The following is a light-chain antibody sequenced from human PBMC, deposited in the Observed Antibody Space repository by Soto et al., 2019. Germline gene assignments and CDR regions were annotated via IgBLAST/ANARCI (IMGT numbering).Light chain of an antibody. Sequence: DIPMTQSPSTLSASVGDRVTITCRASQSISSWLAWYQQKPGKAPKLLIYKASSLESGVPSRFSGSGSGTEFTLTISSLQPDDFATYYCQQYNSYWWTFGQGTKVEFK. V-gene: IGKV1-5*03. CDR3: QQYNSYWWT. J-gene: IGKJ1*01. CDR1: QSISSW. CDR2: KAS.